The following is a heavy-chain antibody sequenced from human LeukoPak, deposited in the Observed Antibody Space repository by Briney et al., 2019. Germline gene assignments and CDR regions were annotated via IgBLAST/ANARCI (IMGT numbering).Heavy chain of an antibody. V-gene: IGHV1-2*02. D-gene: IGHD3-22*01. J-gene: IGHJ4*02. CDR3: ARGYYDSSAYYSADY. Sequence: ASVKVSCKASGYTFTSYAMNWVREAPGQGLEWMGWISPNTGDTNYAQKFQGRVTMTRDTSISTAYMELTRLRSDYTAVYYCARGYYDSSAYYSADYWGQGTLVTVSS. CDR2: ISPNTGDT. CDR1: GYTFTSYA.